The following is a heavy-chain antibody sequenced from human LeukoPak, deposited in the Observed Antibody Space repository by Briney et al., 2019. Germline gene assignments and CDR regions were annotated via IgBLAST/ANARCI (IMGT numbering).Heavy chain of an antibody. CDR2: ISGSGGST. CDR1: GFTFSSYA. J-gene: IGHJ4*02. V-gene: IGHV3-23*01. Sequence: EGSLRLSCAASGFTFSSYAMSWVRQAPGKGLEWVSAISGSGGSTYYADSVKGRFTISRDNSKNTLYLQMNSLSAEGTAVYYCAREVAYYDSSGYNYYFDYWGQGTLVTVSS. D-gene: IGHD3-22*01. CDR3: AREVAYYDSSGYNYYFDY.